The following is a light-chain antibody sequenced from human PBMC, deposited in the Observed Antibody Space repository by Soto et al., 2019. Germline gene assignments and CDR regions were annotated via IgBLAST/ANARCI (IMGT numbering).Light chain of an antibody. Sequence: EIVMTQSPATLSVSPGERATLSCRASQSVSTNLAWYQQKPGQAPRLLIYGASTRATGIPARFSGSGSGAEFTLSISGLQPEDFAVYYCQQYGNSPRTFGQGTRLEIK. V-gene: IGKV3-15*01. J-gene: IGKJ5*01. CDR1: QSVSTN. CDR2: GAS. CDR3: QQYGNSPRT.